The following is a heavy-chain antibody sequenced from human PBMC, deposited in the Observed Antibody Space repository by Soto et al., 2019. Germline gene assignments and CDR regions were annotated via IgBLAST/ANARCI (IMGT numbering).Heavy chain of an antibody. D-gene: IGHD2-15*01. CDR2: IYHSGST. V-gene: IGHV4-38-2*02. J-gene: IGHJ5*02. CDR1: GYSISSGYY. Sequence: PSETLSLTCAVSGYSISSGYYWGWIRQPPGKGLEWIGSIYHSGSTYYNPSLKSRVTISVDTSKNQFSLKLSSVTAADTAVYYCARDIVVVVAATGDNWFDPWGQGTLVTV. CDR3: ARDIVVVVAATGDNWFDP.